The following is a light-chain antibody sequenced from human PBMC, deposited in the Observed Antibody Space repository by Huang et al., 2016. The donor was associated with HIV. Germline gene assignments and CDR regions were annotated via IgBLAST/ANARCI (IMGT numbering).Light chain of an antibody. V-gene: IGKV4-1*01. Sequence: DIVMTQSPDSLTVSLGERATLNCKSSQSVLYSSNSKNYFAWYQQIPGQPPKLLMYWASTRESGVPYRFDGSGAGTYFTLAISSVQAEDVAVYYCQQYSSTPWTFGQGTKVEIK. CDR2: WAS. CDR3: QQYSSTPWT. J-gene: IGKJ1*01. CDR1: QSVLYSSNSKNY.